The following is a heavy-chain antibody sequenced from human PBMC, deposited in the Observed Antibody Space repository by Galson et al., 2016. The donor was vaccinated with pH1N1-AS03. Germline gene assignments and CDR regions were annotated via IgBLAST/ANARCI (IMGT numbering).Heavy chain of an antibody. Sequence: SLRLSCAASGFALIDYSMHWVRQAPGKGLEWVSSIDPTSTYIYYADSPTGRFTISRDNAFNSRYLPMNSLRVDDTAVYFWTRSAPRGGHEPFDFWGQGTLVTVSP. J-gene: IGHJ4*02. CDR1: GFALIDYS. D-gene: IGHD5-12*01. V-gene: IGHV3-21*04. CDR2: IDPTSTYI. CDR3: TRSAPRGGHEPFDF.